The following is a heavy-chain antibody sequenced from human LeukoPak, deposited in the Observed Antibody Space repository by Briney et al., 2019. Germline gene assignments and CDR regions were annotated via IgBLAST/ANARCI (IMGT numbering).Heavy chain of an antibody. D-gene: IGHD2-15*01. Sequence: WETLSLSCSVSGGTISSYYTSWIRQAAGKGLEWIGRVYTSGSPNYKPSLKSRVTMSVDTSKRQFSLELCTVTAADTAMYVCARDPGSCSGAGGERVAHAFNNWGQGTMVTVSS. V-gene: IGHV4-4*07. CDR1: GGTISSYY. CDR3: ARDPGSCSGAGGERVAHAFNN. CDR2: VYTSGSP. J-gene: IGHJ3*02.